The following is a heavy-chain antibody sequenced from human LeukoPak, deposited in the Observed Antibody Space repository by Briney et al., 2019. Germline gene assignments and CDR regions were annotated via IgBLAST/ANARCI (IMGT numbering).Heavy chain of an antibody. CDR1: VFTFSHYG. CDR3: AKDAQRGFDYSNSLES. CDR2: IWSDAPYM. V-gene: IGHV3-33*06. Sequence: GGSLRLSCTTSVFTFSHYGMHWVRQAPGKGLEGVAVIWSDAPYMYYGDSVKGRFTISRDNSKNTIYLQMNSLRVEDTAVYYCAKDAQRGFDYSNSLESWGQGTLVTVSS. J-gene: IGHJ5*01. D-gene: IGHD4-11*01.